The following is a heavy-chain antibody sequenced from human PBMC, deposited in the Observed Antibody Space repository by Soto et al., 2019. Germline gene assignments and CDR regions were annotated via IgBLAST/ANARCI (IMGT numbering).Heavy chain of an antibody. D-gene: IGHD3-22*01. CDR3: AKDQENGAYDTTRPTDY. CDR1: GFTFSNYG. V-gene: IGHV3-30*18. J-gene: IGHJ4*02. CDR2: ISYDGYSR. Sequence: GGSLRLSCADSGFTFSNYGMHWVRQAPGKXLEWVAVISYDGYSRSYADSVKGRSTISRDNSKDTLYLQMDSLSPEDTAVYYCAKDQENGAYDTTRPTDYWGQGTLITVSS.